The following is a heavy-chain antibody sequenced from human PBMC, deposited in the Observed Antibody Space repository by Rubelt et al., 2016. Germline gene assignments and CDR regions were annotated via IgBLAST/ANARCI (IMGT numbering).Heavy chain of an antibody. J-gene: IGHJ4*02. D-gene: IGHD3-10*01. V-gene: IGHV4-59*12. CDR1: GGSISSYY. CDR2: IYYSGST. CDR3: ARDVRDYYGSGSYYNELY. Sequence: QVQLQESGPGLVKPSETLSLTCTVSGGSISSYYWSWIRQPPGKGLEWIGYIYYSGSTYYNPSLKSRVTISGDTSKNQFALKLSSVTAADTAVYYCARDVRDYYGSGSYYNELYGGQGTLVTVSS.